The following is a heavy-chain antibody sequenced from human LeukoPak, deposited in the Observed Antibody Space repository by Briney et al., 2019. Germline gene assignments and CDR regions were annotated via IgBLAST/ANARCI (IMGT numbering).Heavy chain of an antibody. D-gene: IGHD6-19*01. CDR1: GYTFTGYY. Sequence: ASVKVSCKASGYTFTGYYMHWVRQAPGQGLEWMGWINPNSGGTNYAQKFQGRVTMTRDTSISTGYMELSRLTSDDTAVYYCARAPPQSDGFDIWGQGAMVTVYS. J-gene: IGHJ3*02. V-gene: IGHV1-2*02. CDR3: ARAPPQSDGFDI. CDR2: INPNSGGT.